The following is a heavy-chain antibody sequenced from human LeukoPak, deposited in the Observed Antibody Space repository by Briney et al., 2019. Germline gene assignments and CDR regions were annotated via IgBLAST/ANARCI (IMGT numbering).Heavy chain of an antibody. Sequence: PGGSLRLSCAASGFTFSSYWMSWVRQAPGKGLEWVANIKQDGSEKYYVDSVKGRFTISRDNAKDSLYLQMNSLRAEDAAVYYCARAATTVDFDYWGQGTLVTVSS. CDR2: IKQDGSEK. D-gene: IGHD4-17*01. CDR1: GFTFSSYW. CDR3: ARAATTVDFDY. J-gene: IGHJ4*02. V-gene: IGHV3-7*01.